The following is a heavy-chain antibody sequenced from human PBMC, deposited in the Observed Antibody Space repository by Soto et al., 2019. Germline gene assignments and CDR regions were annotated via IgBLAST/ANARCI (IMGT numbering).Heavy chain of an antibody. J-gene: IGHJ6*02. Sequence: ASVKVSCKASGDTFTGYYMHWVRQAPGQGLEWMGWINPNSGGTNYAQKFQGWVTMTRDTSISTAYMELSRLRSDDTAVYYCARSGYSSGWYRGGAYDYGMDVWGQGTRVTVSS. D-gene: IGHD6-19*01. V-gene: IGHV1-2*04. CDR2: INPNSGGT. CDR1: GDTFTGYY. CDR3: ARSGYSSGWYRGGAYDYGMDV.